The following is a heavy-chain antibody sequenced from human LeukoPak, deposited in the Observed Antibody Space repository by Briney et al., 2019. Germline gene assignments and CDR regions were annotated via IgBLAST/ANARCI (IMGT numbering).Heavy chain of an antibody. CDR1: GFTVSSNY. V-gene: IGHV3-53*01. CDR3: ARTMYSSSDNDY. D-gene: IGHD6-13*01. Sequence: GSLRLSCAASGFTVSSNYMSWVRQAPGKGLEWVSVIYSGGSTYYADSVKGRFTISRDNSKNTLYLQMNSLRAEDTAVYYCARTMYSSSDNDYWGQGTLVTVSS. CDR2: IYSGGST. J-gene: IGHJ4*02.